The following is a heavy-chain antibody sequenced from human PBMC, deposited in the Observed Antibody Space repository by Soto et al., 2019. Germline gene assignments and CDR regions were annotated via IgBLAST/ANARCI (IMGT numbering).Heavy chain of an antibody. Sequence: QVQLVQSGGEVKKPGASVKVSCKTSGYSFTTYGISWVRQAPGQGLEWMGWISGYNGNTHYAQKFQGRVSMTTDTSTSTSYMELRSLRSDDTPVYYCAREGPAPYYYYGMDVWGQGTTVTVSS. J-gene: IGHJ6*02. CDR3: AREGPAPYYYYGMDV. V-gene: IGHV1-18*01. CDR1: GYSFTTYG. CDR2: ISGYNGNT.